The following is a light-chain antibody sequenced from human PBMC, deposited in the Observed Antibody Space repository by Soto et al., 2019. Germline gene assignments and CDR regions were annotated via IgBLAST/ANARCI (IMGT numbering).Light chain of an antibody. V-gene: IGLV1-40*01. CDR3: QSYDNSLSGPV. CDR2: DNN. Sequence: QSVLTQPPSVSGAPGQRVTISCTGSSSNIGAGYDVHWYQQLPGTAPKLLIYDNNDRPTGVPDRFSGSKSGTSASLAITGLQAEVEADYYCQSYDNSLSGPVFGGGTQLTVL. CDR1: SSNIGAGYD. J-gene: IGLJ7*01.